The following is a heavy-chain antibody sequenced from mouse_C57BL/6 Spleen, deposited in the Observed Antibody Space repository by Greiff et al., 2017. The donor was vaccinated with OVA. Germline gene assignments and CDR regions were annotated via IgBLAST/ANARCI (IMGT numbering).Heavy chain of an antibody. Sequence: QVQLQQPGTELVKPGASVKLSCKASGYTFTSYWMHWVKQRPGQGLEWIGMIHPNSGSTNYNEKFKSKATLTVDKSSSTAYMQLSSLTSEDSAVYYCARSPYGNYGFAYWGQGTLVTVSA. J-gene: IGHJ3*01. V-gene: IGHV1-64*01. CDR1: GYTFTSYW. D-gene: IGHD2-1*01. CDR2: IHPNSGST. CDR3: ARSPYGNYGFAY.